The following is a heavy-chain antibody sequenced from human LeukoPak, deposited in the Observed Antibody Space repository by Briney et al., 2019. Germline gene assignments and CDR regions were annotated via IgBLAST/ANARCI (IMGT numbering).Heavy chain of an antibody. V-gene: IGHV3-64*01. D-gene: IGHD4-17*01. Sequence: GGSLRLSCAVSGFTFSSYAMHWVRQAPGKGLEYVSAISSNGGSTYYANSVKGRFTISRDNSKNTLYLQMGSLRAEDMAVYYCATWTVTTGYWGQGTLVTVSS. CDR2: ISSNGGST. J-gene: IGHJ4*02. CDR3: ATWTVTTGY. CDR1: GFTFSSYA.